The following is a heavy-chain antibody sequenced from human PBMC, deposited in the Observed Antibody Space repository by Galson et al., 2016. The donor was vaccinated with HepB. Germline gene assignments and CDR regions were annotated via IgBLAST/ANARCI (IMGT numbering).Heavy chain of an antibody. CDR2: ISESGST. J-gene: IGHJ3*02. V-gene: IGHV4-34*01. D-gene: IGHD2-15*01. CDR3: ARHCGGGSCYRAFEI. CDR1: GGSFSGHY. Sequence: SETLSLTCAVHGGSFSGHYWSWIRQPPGKGLEWIGEISESGSTGYNPSLQSRVTMSLDASKNQMSLILSFMPAADTAVYYCARHCGGGSCYRAFEIWGPGTMVTVSS.